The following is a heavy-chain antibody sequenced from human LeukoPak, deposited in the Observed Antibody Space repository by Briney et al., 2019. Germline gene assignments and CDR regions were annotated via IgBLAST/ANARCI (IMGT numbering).Heavy chain of an antibody. CDR1: GYTFTGYY. J-gene: IGHJ4*02. V-gene: IGHV1-2*02. Sequence: ASVKVSCKASGYTFTGYYMHWVRQAPGQGLEWMGWINPNSGGTNYAQKFQGRVTMTRDTSISTAYTELSRLRSDDTAVYYCARDRGYDSSAYYGYWGQGTLVTVSS. D-gene: IGHD3-22*01. CDR2: INPNSGGT. CDR3: ARDRGYDSSAYYGY.